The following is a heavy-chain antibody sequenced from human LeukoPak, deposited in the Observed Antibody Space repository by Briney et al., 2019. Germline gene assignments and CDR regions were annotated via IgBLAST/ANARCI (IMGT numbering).Heavy chain of an antibody. CDR2: INWNGGST. J-gene: IGHJ5*02. CDR1: GFTFNDYG. CDR3: ARRGGWYSRANWFDP. D-gene: IGHD6-19*01. Sequence: PGGSLRLSXAASGFTFNDYGMSWVRQPPGKGLEWISGINWNGGSTGYADSVKGRFTTSRDNAKNSLYLQMNSLRAEDTALYYCARRGGWYSRANWFDPWGQGTLVTVSS. V-gene: IGHV3-20*04.